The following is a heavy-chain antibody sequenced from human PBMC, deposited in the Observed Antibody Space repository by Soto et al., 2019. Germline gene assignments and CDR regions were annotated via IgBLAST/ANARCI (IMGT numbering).Heavy chain of an antibody. CDR3: AKDSYSGYVFEGHYFEY. CDR1: GFTFSSYA. D-gene: IGHD5-12*01. J-gene: IGHJ4*02. V-gene: IGHV3-23*01. Sequence: PGGSLRLSCAASGFTFSSYAMSWVRQAPGKGLEWVSAISGSGGSTYYADPVKGRFTISRDNSKNTLYLQMNSLRAEDTAVYYCAKDSYSGYVFEGHYFEYWGQGTLVTVSS. CDR2: ISGSGGST.